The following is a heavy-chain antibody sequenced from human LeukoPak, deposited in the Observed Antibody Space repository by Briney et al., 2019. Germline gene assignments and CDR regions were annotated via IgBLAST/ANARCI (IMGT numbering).Heavy chain of an antibody. Sequence: GESLRLSCAASGFTFSSYAMSWVRQAPGKGLEWVSAISGSGGSTYYADSVKGRFTIYRDNSKNTLHLQMNSLRAEDTAVYYCAKADYDSSGWYFDYWGQGTLVTVSS. D-gene: IGHD3-22*01. V-gene: IGHV3-23*01. CDR2: ISGSGGST. CDR1: GFTFSSYA. J-gene: IGHJ4*02. CDR3: AKADYDSSGWYFDY.